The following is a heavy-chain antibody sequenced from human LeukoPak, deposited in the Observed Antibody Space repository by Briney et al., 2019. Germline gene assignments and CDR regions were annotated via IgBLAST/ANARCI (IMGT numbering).Heavy chain of an antibody. D-gene: IGHD2-15*01. CDR1: GFTFSDRY. CDR2: IRDKANSYTT. J-gene: IGHJ6*02. Sequence: PGGSLRLSCVASGFTFSDRYMDWVRQAPGKGLEWVGRIRDKANSYTTEYAASVKGRYSVSRDDAKSSLYLQMNSLNTEDTAVYYCARGASSSRPSYYHALDVWGQGTTVTISS. CDR3: ARGASSSRPSYYHALDV. V-gene: IGHV3-72*01.